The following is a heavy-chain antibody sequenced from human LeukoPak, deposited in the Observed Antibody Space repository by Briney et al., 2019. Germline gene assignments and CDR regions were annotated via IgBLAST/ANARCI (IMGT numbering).Heavy chain of an antibody. J-gene: IGHJ4*02. CDR1: GFTFSSYW. Sequence: GGSLRLSCAASGFTFSSYWMSWVRQAPGKGLEWVANIKQDGSEKYYVDSVKGRFTISRDNAKNSLYLQMNSLRAEDTAVYYCAKDRNYYDSSGYSVWGQGTLVTVSS. V-gene: IGHV3-7*03. D-gene: IGHD3-22*01. CDR3: AKDRNYYDSSGYSV. CDR2: IKQDGSEK.